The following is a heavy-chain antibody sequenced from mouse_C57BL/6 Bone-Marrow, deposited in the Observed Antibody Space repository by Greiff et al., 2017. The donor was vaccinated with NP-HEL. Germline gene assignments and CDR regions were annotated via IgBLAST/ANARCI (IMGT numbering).Heavy chain of an antibody. CDR2: ISSGGDYI. CDR3: TRDPTGTREFDY. V-gene: IGHV5-9-1*02. J-gene: IGHJ2*01. CDR1: GFTFSSYA. Sequence: EVQRVESGEGLVKPGGSLKLSCAASGFTFSSYAMSWVRQTPEKRLEWVAYISSGGDYIYYADTVKGRFTISRDNARNTLYLQMSSLKSEDTAMYYCTRDPTGTREFDYWGQGTTLTVSS. D-gene: IGHD4-1*02.